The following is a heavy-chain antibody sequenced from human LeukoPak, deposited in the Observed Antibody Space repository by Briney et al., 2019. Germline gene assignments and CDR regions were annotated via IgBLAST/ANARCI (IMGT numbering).Heavy chain of an antibody. CDR1: GYTFTGYY. D-gene: IGHD3-10*01. CDR3: ARGKHYYGSSPPLNWFDP. Sequence: GASVKVSCKASGYTFTGYYMHWVRQAPGQGLEWMGWINPNSGGTNYAQKFQGRVTMTRDTSISTAYMELSSLRSEDTAVYYCARGKHYYGSSPPLNWFDPWGQGTLVTVSS. V-gene: IGHV1-2*02. CDR2: INPNSGGT. J-gene: IGHJ5*02.